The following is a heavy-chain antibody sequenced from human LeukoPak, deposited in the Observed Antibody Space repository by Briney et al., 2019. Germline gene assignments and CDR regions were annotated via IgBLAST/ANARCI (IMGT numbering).Heavy chain of an antibody. CDR3: ARGKGVGATNYFDL. CDR2: VSPNRGNT. J-gene: IGHJ5*02. D-gene: IGHD1-26*01. CDR1: GYTFTTFD. Sequence: ASVKVSCKASGYTFTTFDINWVRQATGEGLEWIGWVSPNRGNTGYADKFHGRLTMTRNISITTAYLELTSLTSEDTAVYYCARGKGVGATNYFDLWGQGTLVTVSS. V-gene: IGHV1-8*01.